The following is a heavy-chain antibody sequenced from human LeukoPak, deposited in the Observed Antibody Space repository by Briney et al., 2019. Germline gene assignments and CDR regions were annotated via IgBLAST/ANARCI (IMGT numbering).Heavy chain of an antibody. Sequence: PSETLSLTCTVSGGSISSYYWSWIRQPPGKGQEWIGYIYYTGTTNYNPSLKSRVTISVDTSKNHFSLKLESVTAADTAVYYCARSPYGDYGLDYWGQGTLVTVSS. CDR1: GGSISSYY. V-gene: IGHV4-59*01. CDR3: ARSPYGDYGLDY. D-gene: IGHD4-17*01. J-gene: IGHJ4*02. CDR2: IYYTGTT.